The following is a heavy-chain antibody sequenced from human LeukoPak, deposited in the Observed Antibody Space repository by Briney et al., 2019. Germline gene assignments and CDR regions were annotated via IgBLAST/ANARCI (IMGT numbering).Heavy chain of an antibody. J-gene: IGHJ4*02. CDR1: GYTFTSYG. CDR3: ARDRPGGLLWFGEFGFDC. Sequence: ASVKVSCKASGYTFTSYGISWVRQAPGQGLEWMGWISAYNGNTNYAQKLQGRVTMTRDTSISTAYMELSSLRSDDTAVYYCARDRPGGLLWFGEFGFDCWGQGTLVTVSS. D-gene: IGHD3-10*01. V-gene: IGHV1-18*01. CDR2: ISAYNGNT.